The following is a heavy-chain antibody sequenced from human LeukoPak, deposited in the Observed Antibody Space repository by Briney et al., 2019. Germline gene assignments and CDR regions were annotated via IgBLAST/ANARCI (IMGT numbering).Heavy chain of an antibody. V-gene: IGHV1-8*01. CDR2: MNPNSGNT. D-gene: IGHD3/OR15-3a*01. J-gene: IGHJ5*02. Sequence: ASVKVSCKASGYTLTSYNINWVRQATGQGLEWMGWMNPNSGNTGYAQKFQGRVTMTRNTSISTAYMELSSVRSEDTAVYYCAREIYDFSESRTSNWFDPWGQGTLVTVSS. CDR3: AREIYDFSESRTSNWFDP. CDR1: GYTLTSYN.